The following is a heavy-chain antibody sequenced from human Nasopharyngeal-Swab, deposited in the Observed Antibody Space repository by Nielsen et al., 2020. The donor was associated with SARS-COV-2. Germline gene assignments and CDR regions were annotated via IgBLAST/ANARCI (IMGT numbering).Heavy chain of an antibody. Sequence: LSLTCAASGFTFSDYYMSWIRQAPGKGLEWVSYISSSGSTIYYADSVKGRFTISRDNAKNSLYLQMNSLRAEDTAVYYCARDSTYSNYVSYYYGMDVWGQGTTVTVSS. CDR3: ARDSTYSNYVSYYYGMDV. J-gene: IGHJ6*02. CDR2: ISSSGSTI. D-gene: IGHD4-11*01. CDR1: GFTFSDYY. V-gene: IGHV3-11*01.